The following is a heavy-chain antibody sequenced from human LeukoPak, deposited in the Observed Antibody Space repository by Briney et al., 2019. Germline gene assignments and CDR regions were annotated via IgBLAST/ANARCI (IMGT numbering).Heavy chain of an antibody. CDR1: GFSLSTSGVC. J-gene: IGHJ4*02. CDR3: ARMFVGTAPGY. D-gene: IGHD3-10*01. Sequence: SGPTLVNPTQTLTLTCTFSGFSLSTSGVCVSWIRQPPGKALEWLARIDWDDDKYYSTSLETRLTISKDTSKNQVVLTVTNMDPVDTATYYCARMFVGTAPGYWGQGTLVTVSS. V-gene: IGHV2-70*11. CDR2: IDWDDDK.